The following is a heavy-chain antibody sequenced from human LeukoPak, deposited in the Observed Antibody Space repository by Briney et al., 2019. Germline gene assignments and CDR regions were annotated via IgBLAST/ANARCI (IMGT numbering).Heavy chain of an antibody. CDR2: IYYSGST. V-gene: IGHV4-4*02. J-gene: IGHJ4*02. CDR1: GGSISSSNW. Sequence: SETLSLTCAVSGGSISSSNWWSWVRQPPGKGLEWIGSIYYSGSTYYNPSLKSRVTISVDTSKNQFSLKLSSVTAADTAVYYCARVRGSGSYYRNLDYWGQGTLVTVSS. D-gene: IGHD3-10*01. CDR3: ARVRGSGSYYRNLDY.